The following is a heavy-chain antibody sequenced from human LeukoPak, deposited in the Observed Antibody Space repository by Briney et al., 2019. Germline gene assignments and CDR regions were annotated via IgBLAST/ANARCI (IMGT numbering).Heavy chain of an antibody. V-gene: IGHV3-30*18. J-gene: IGHJ6*02. CDR2: ISYDGSNK. D-gene: IGHD3-3*01. Sequence: PGGSLRLSCAASGFTFNTYTMNWVRQAPGKGLEWVAVISYDGSNKYYADSVKGRFTISRDNSKNTLYLQMNSLRAEDTAVYYCAKDYDFWSGYYDYYGMDVWGQGTTVTVSS. CDR3: AKDYDFWSGYYDYYGMDV. CDR1: GFTFNTYT.